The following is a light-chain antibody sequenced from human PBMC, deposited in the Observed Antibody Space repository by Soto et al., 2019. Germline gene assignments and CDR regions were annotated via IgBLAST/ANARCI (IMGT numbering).Light chain of an antibody. CDR1: QSVNSH. CDR3: QQYGTSPRLA. J-gene: IGKJ4*01. CDR2: GVS. Sequence: EIVLTQSPGTLSVSPGESATLSCRASQSVNSHLAWYQQKPGQAPRLLIYGVSGRATGIPDRFSWSGSGTDFSLTISRLEAEDFAVYYCQQYGTSPRLAFGGGTKVEIK. V-gene: IGKV3-20*01.